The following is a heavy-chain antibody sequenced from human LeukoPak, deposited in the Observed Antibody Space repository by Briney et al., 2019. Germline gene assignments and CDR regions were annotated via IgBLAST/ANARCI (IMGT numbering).Heavy chain of an antibody. Sequence: PGGSLRLSCAASGFTFSSYGMHWVRQAPGKGLEWVAVISYDGSNKYYADSVKGRFTISRDNSKNTLYLQMNSLRAEDTAVYYCAKDRPAYGDYRTQYYCYYYGMDVWGQGTTVTVSS. CDR2: ISYDGSNK. D-gene: IGHD4-17*01. CDR3: AKDRPAYGDYRTQYYCYYYGMDV. J-gene: IGHJ6*02. V-gene: IGHV3-30*18. CDR1: GFTFSSYG.